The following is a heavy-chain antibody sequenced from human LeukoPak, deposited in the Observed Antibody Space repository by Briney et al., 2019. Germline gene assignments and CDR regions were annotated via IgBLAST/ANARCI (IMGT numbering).Heavy chain of an antibody. CDR1: GFTFDDYA. J-gene: IGHJ3*02. D-gene: IGHD3-22*01. Sequence: GGSLGLSCAASGFTFDDYAMHWVRQAPGKGLEWVSGISWNSGSIGYADSVKGRFTISRDNAKNSLYLQMNSLRAEDTALYYCAKDTRGYYYDSSGYFSSDGAFDIWGQGTMVTVSS. CDR3: AKDTRGYYYDSSGYFSSDGAFDI. V-gene: IGHV3-9*01. CDR2: ISWNSGSI.